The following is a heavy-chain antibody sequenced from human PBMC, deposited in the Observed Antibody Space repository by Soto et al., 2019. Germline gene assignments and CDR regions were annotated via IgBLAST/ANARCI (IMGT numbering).Heavy chain of an antibody. CDR2: IIPIFGTA. J-gene: IGHJ5*02. CDR3: ARLSVGDYGFDP. Sequence: SVKVSCKASGGTFSSYAISWVRQAPGQGLEWMGGIIPIFGTANYAQKFQGRVTITADESTSTAYMELSSLRSEDTAVYYCARLSVGDYGFDPWGQGTLVTVSS. D-gene: IGHD2-21*01. CDR1: GGTFSSYA. V-gene: IGHV1-69*13.